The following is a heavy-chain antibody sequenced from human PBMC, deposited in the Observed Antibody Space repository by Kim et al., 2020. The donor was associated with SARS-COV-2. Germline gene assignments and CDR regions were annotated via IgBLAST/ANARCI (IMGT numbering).Heavy chain of an antibody. V-gene: IGHV3-74*01. CDR3: ARDATIDHTISSFP. CDR2: IDPDGTYT. J-gene: IGHJ5*02. CDR1: GFTFDSSW. Sequence: GGSLRLSCVASGFTFDSSWMHWVRQAPGKGLVWVSRIDPDGTYTTYADSVKGRFTVSRDNPSNTVFLHLRSLRAEDTAVYYCARDATIDHTISSFPWGQGTLVTVSS. D-gene: IGHD6-6*01.